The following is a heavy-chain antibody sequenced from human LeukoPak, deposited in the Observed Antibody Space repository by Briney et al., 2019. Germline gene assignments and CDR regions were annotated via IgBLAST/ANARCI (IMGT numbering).Heavy chain of an antibody. CDR3: ASGYYGSGSYYTKDY. V-gene: IGHV4-30-4*01. D-gene: IGHD3-10*01. J-gene: IGHJ4*02. Sequence: PSETLSLTCTVSGASISSGDYHWNWIRQPPGKGLEWIGFIHDSGSTYYNPSLKSRVSISRDMSKNQLSLMLSSVTAADTAVYYCASGYYGSGSYYTKDYWGQGTLVTVSS. CDR2: IHDSGST. CDR1: GASISSGDYH.